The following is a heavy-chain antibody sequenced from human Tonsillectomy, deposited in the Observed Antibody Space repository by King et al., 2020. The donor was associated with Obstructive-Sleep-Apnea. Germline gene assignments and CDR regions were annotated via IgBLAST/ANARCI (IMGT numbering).Heavy chain of an antibody. D-gene: IGHD3-22*01. V-gene: IGHV4-34*01. J-gene: IGHJ6*02. CDR1: GGSFSGYY. Sequence: VQLQQWGAGLLKPSETLSLTCAVYGGSFSGYYWSWIRQPPGKGLEWIGEINHSGSTNYNPSLKSRVTISVDTSKNQFSLKVSSVTAADTAVYYCARAYYDSSDYYGMDVWGQGTTVTVSS. CDR2: INHSGST. CDR3: ARAYYDSSDYYGMDV.